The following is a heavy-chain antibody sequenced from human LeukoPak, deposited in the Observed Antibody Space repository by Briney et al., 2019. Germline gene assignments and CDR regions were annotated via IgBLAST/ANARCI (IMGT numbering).Heavy chain of an antibody. CDR2: IYSGGST. J-gene: IGHJ4*02. CDR3: ARDRGSQPFIDY. D-gene: IGHD1-26*01. Sequence: GGSLRLSCAASGFTVSSNYMSWVRQAPGKGLEWVSVIYSGGSTYYADSVKGRFTISRDNSKNTLYLQMNSLRAEDTAVYYCARDRGSQPFIDYWGQGTLVTVSS. CDR1: GFTVSSNY. V-gene: IGHV3-53*01.